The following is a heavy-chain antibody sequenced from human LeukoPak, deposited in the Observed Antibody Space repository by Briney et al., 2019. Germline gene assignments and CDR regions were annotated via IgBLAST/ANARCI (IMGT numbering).Heavy chain of an antibody. CDR1: GYTFTSYG. D-gene: IGHD6-19*01. Sequence: GASVKVSCKASGYTFTSYGISWVRQAPGQGLEWMGWISAYNGNTNYAQKLQGRVTMTTDTSTSTAYMELRSLRSDDTAVYYCAREKWENLAVADTGWFDPWGQGTLVTVSS. V-gene: IGHV1-18*01. CDR2: ISAYNGNT. CDR3: AREKWENLAVADTGWFDP. J-gene: IGHJ5*02.